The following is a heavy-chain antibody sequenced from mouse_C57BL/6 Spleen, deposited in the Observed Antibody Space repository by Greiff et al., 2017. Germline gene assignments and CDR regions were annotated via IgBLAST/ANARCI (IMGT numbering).Heavy chain of an antibody. V-gene: IGHV1-50*01. CDR2: IDPSDSYT. Sequence: QVQLQQPGAELVKPGASVKLSCKASGYTFTSYWMQWVKQRPGQGLEWIGEIDPSDSYTNYNQKFKGKATLTVDTSSSTAYMQLSSLTSEDSAVYYSARGSFDYWGQGTTLTVSS. CDR1: GYTFTSYW. CDR3: ARGSFDY. J-gene: IGHJ2*01.